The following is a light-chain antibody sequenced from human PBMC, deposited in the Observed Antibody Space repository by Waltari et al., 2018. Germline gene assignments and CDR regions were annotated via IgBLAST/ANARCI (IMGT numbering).Light chain of an antibody. CDR2: QVS. Sequence: QSALTQPPSASGSLGQSVTISCTGTSSDVGSYKYVSWHQQHPGKAPKLIIYQVSKRRAGVTESFSGAKSDNTASLTVSGLQAEDEADYCCSSYAGNNNYVFGTGTKVTVL. J-gene: IGLJ1*01. V-gene: IGLV2-8*01. CDR1: SSDVGSYKY. CDR3: SSYAGNNNYV.